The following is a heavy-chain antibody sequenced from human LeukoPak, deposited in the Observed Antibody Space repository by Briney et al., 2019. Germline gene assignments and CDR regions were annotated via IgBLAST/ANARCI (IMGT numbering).Heavy chain of an antibody. CDR1: GFTFSSYW. CDR3: ARRRYISSWYFDS. J-gene: IGHJ4*02. D-gene: IGHD6-13*01. Sequence: GGSLRLSCAASGFTFSSYWMSWVRQAPGKGLEWVANIKQDGSEIYYVDSVKGRFTISRDNAKNSLYLQMNSLRTEDTAVYYCARRRYISSWYFDSWGQGTLVTVSS. CDR2: IKQDGSEI. V-gene: IGHV3-7*01.